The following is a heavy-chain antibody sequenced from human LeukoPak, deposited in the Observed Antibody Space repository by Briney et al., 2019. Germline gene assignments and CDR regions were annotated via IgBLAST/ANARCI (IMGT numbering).Heavy chain of an antibody. J-gene: IGHJ4*02. V-gene: IGHV1-2*04. CDR2: INPNSGGT. D-gene: IGHD2-2*01. CDR3: ARGFQLRSPFDY. CDR1: GGTFSSYA. Sequence: ASVKVSCKASGGTFSSYAISWVRQAPGQGLEWMGWINPNSGGTNYAQKFQGWVTMTRDTSISTAYMELSRLRSDDTAVYYCARGFQLRSPFDYWGQGTLVTVSS.